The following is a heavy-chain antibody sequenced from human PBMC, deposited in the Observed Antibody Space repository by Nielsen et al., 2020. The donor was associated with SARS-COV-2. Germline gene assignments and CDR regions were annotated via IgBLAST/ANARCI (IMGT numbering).Heavy chain of an antibody. J-gene: IGHJ5*02. CDR1: GGSFSGYY. V-gene: IGHV4-34*01. Sequence: GSLRLSCTVSGGSFSGYYWTWIRQSPGKGLEWIGEINHSGSTSYNPSLKRRVTISIDTSKNQFSLNLSSVTAADTAVYYCARAYCGGDCYSDWFDPWGQGTLVTVSS. D-gene: IGHD2-21*02. CDR2: INHSGST. CDR3: ARAYCGGDCYSDWFDP.